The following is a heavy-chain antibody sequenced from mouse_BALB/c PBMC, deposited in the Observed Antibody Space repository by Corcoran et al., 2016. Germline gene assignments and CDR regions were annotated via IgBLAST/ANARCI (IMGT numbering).Heavy chain of an antibody. V-gene: IGHV14-3*02. CDR3: ASRYYYGRGYFDV. Sequence: EVQLQQSGAELVKPGASVKLSCTASGFNIKDTYMHWVKQRPEQGLEWIGRIDPANGNTKYDPKFQGKATITADTSSNTAYLQLSSLTSEDTAVYYCASRYYYGRGYFDVWGAGTTVTVSS. CDR2: IDPANGNT. D-gene: IGHD1-1*01. CDR1: GFNIKDTY. J-gene: IGHJ1*01.